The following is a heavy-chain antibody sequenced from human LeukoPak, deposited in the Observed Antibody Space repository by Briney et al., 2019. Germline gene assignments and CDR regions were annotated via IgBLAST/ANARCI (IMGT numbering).Heavy chain of an antibody. J-gene: IGHJ6*03. D-gene: IGHD6-6*01. CDR2: VGSSGGIT. CDR3: AKALAARPPFGHYYYMDV. V-gene: IGHV3-23*01. Sequence: GGSLRLSCAASGFTFSSYAMSWVRQTPGKGLEWVSAVGSSGGITYYADSVKGRFTISRDNSKNTLYLQMNSLRAEDTAVYYCAKALAARPPFGHYYYMDVWGKGTTVTVSS. CDR1: GFTFSSYA.